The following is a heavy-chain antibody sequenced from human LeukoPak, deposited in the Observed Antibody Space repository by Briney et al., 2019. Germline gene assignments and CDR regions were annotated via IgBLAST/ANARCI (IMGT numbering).Heavy chain of an antibody. CDR1: GFTFSSYW. D-gene: IGHD3-16*01. CDR2: LYTDGSST. V-gene: IGHV3-74*01. Sequence: GGALRLSCAASGFTFSSYWMHWVRQVPGKGLGWVSRLYTDGSSTSYADSVKGRCTISRDNARNTLYLQMNSLRADDTAVYYCARDDAFRGVGMDVWGQGTTVTVSS. CDR3: ARDDAFRGVGMDV. J-gene: IGHJ6*02.